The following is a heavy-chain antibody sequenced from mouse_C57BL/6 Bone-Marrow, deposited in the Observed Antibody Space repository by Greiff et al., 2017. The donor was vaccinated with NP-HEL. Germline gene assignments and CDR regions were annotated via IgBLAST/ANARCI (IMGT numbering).Heavy chain of an antibody. D-gene: IGHD1-1*01. CDR3: TSHASVVATDYALDY. J-gene: IGHJ4*01. V-gene: IGHV1-62-2*01. CDR2: FYPGSGSI. CDR1: GYTFTEYS. Sequence: VQLKEPGAELVKPGASVKLSCKASGYTFTEYSINGVKQRSGQGLEWMGGFYPGSGSIKYNEKLKDKATLTADKSSSTAKMEVSRLTSEDSAVYFCTSHASVVATDYALDYWGPGTSVTVSS.